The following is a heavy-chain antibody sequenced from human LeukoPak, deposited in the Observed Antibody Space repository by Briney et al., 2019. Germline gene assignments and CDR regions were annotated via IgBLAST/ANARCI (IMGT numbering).Heavy chain of an antibody. Sequence: SGRSLRLSCTASGFTFGDYAMSWVRQAPGKGLEWVGFIRSKAYGGTTEYAASVKGRFTISRDDSKSIAYLQMNSLKTEDTAVYYCTRDGTRDGYNYKVNWFDPWGQGTLVTVSS. J-gene: IGHJ5*02. D-gene: IGHD5-24*01. CDR1: GFTFGDYA. CDR2: IRSKAYGGTT. V-gene: IGHV3-49*04. CDR3: TRDGTRDGYNYKVNWFDP.